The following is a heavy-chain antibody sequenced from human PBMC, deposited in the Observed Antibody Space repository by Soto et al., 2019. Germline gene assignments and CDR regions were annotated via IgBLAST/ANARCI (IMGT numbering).Heavy chain of an antibody. V-gene: IGHV4-59*08. Sequence: QVQLQESGPGLVKPSETLSLTCTVSGGSISSYYWSWIRQPPGKGLEWIGYIYYSGTTNYNPSLKSRVTISVDTSKNQLSLKWSSVTAADTAVDCCARRYGYSFDYWGQGPLVTVSS. D-gene: IGHD5-18*01. CDR2: IYYSGTT. CDR3: ARRYGYSFDY. J-gene: IGHJ4*02. CDR1: GGSISSYY.